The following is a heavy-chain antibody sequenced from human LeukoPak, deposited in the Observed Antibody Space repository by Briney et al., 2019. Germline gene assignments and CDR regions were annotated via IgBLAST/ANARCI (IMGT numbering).Heavy chain of an antibody. Sequence: GGSLRLSCAASGFTFSSFGMHCVRQAPGKGLEWVAVISNDGSNKYYADSVKGRFTISRDNSKNTLYLQMNSLRAEDTAVYYCAKEPGGFPDYYDSSGFDYWGQGTLVTVSS. J-gene: IGHJ4*02. CDR1: GFTFSSFG. V-gene: IGHV3-30*18. CDR2: ISNDGSNK. D-gene: IGHD3-22*01. CDR3: AKEPGGFPDYYDSSGFDY.